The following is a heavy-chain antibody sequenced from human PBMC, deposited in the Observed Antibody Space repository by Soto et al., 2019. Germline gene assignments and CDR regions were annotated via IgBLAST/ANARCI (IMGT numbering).Heavy chain of an antibody. CDR2: IIPIFGTA. Sequence: QVQLVQSGAEVKKPGSSVKVSCKASGGTFSSYAISWVRQAPGQVLEWMGGIIPIFGTANYAQKFQGRVTITADESTSTAYMELSSLRSEDTAVYYCARGAQGADYDYVWGSDYWGQGTLVTVSS. CDR3: ARGAQGADYDYVWGSDY. V-gene: IGHV1-69*01. D-gene: IGHD3-16*01. J-gene: IGHJ4*02. CDR1: GGTFSSYA.